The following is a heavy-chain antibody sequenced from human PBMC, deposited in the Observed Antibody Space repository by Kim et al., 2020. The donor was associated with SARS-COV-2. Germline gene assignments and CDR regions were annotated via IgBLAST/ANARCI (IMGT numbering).Heavy chain of an antibody. CDR3: AKVGSGAYVGRDYFDY. V-gene: IGHV3-23*01. CDR2: LGGGGGAS. D-gene: IGHD4-17*01. J-gene: IGHJ4*02. CDR1: GFKFSNYA. Sequence: GGSLRLSCTTSGFKFSNYAMSWFRQASGKGLEWVSALGGGGGASYYADSVKGRFTISRDSSTNTMYPQMNTLRVEDTAVYYCAKVGSGAYVGRDYFDYWGQGTLVTV.